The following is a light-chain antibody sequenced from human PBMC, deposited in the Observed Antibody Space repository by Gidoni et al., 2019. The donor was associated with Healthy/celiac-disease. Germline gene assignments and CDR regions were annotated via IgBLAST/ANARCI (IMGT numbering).Light chain of an antibody. CDR2: AAS. V-gene: IGKV1-9*01. J-gene: IGKJ4*01. CDR3: QQLNSYPLP. CDR1: QDISSY. Sequence: DIQLTQSPSFMSASVGDRVTITCWASQDISSYLDWYQQKPGKAPKLLIYAASTLQSGVPSRFSGSGSGTEFTLTISSLQPEDFATYYCQQLNSYPLPFGGGTKVEIK.